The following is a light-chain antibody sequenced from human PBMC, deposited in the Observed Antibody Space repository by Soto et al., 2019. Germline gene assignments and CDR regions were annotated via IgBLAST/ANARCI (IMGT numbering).Light chain of an antibody. CDR2: DVS. CDR3: SSYTGSNTLEV. V-gene: IGLV2-14*01. J-gene: IGLJ3*02. Sequence: QSALTQPASVSGSPGQSITISCTETSSDIGGYNYVSWYQQHPGKAPKLMIYDVSNRPSGVSNRFSGSKSGNTASLTISGLQAEDEDDYYCSSYTGSNTLEVFGGGTKLTVL. CDR1: SSDIGGYNY.